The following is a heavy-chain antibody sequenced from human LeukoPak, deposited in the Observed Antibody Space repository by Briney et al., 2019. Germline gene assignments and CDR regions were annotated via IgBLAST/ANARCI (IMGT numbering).Heavy chain of an antibody. D-gene: IGHD6-13*01. CDR3: ARAWGAAAGLGFDY. Sequence: SETLSLTCAVSGGSISSSNWWSWARQPPGKGLEWIGEIYHSGSTNYNPSLKSRVTISVDKSKNQFSLKLSSVTAADTAVYYCARAWGAAAGLGFDYWGQGTLVTVSS. J-gene: IGHJ4*02. V-gene: IGHV4-4*02. CDR1: GGSISSSNW. CDR2: IYHSGST.